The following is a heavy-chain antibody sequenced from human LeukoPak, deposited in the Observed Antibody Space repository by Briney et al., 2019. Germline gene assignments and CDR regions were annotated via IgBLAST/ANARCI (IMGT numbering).Heavy chain of an antibody. V-gene: IGHV3-74*01. CDR2: ISDDGSSTTST. CDR1: GFTFSGYW. J-gene: IGHJ3*02. Sequence: GGSLRLSCAASGFTFSGYWMHWVRQVAGKGLVWVSRISDDGSSTTSTIYADSMKGRFTISRDNAKNTLYLQMNSLRAEDTAVYYCTRDRGHGFDFDIWGQGTTVTVSS. CDR3: TRDRGHGFDFDI. D-gene: IGHD3-10*01.